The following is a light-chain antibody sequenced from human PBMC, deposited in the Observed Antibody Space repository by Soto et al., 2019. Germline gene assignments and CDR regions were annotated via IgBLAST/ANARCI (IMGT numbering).Light chain of an antibody. CDR2: GAS. Sequence: TPSPGSLSSSPVERATLSCRASQSVSSYLAWYQQKPGQAPRLLIYGASTRATGIPARFSGSGSGTEFTLTISSLQSGDFAVYYCQQYADWPRTFGQGTKVDIK. V-gene: IGKV3-15*01. J-gene: IGKJ1*01. CDR1: QSVSSY. CDR3: QQYADWPRT.